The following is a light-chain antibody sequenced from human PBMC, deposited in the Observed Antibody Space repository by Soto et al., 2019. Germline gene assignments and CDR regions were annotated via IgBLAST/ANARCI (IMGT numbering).Light chain of an antibody. CDR1: QGIDTS. Sequence: IQVPQSPSSLSASVGDRVTITFRASQGIDTSLAWYQQKPGKAPKLLIYAASNFQSGVPSRFSGSGSGTHFTLTISSLQPEDFATYYCQQLHGYPITFGQGTLLEIK. CDR3: QQLHGYPIT. J-gene: IGKJ5*01. CDR2: AAS. V-gene: IGKV1-9*01.